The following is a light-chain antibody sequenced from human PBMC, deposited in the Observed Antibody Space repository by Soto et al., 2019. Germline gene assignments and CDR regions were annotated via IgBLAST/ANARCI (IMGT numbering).Light chain of an antibody. J-gene: IGLJ2*01. Sequence: QSALTQPASVSGSPGQSITISCTGTSSDVGSYNLVSWYQQHPGKAPKLMIYEGSKRPSGVPDRFFASKSGNTASLIISGLQAEDEADYFCCSYAGYDVIFGGGTQLTVL. V-gene: IGLV2-23*01. CDR1: SSDVGSYNL. CDR3: CSYAGYDVI. CDR2: EGS.